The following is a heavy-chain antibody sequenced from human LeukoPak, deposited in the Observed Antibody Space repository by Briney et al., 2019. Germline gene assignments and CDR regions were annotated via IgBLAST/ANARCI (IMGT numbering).Heavy chain of an antibody. CDR3: ARVDPVVAATNWFDP. CDR1: GYTFTGYY. J-gene: IGHJ5*02. CDR2: INPNSGGT. D-gene: IGHD2-15*01. Sequence: ASVKVSCKASGYTFTGYYMHWVRQAPGQGLEWMGWINPNSGGTNYAQKFQGRVTMTRDTSISTAYMELRSLRSNDTAVYYCARVDPVVAATNWFDPWGQGTLVTVSS. V-gene: IGHV1-2*02.